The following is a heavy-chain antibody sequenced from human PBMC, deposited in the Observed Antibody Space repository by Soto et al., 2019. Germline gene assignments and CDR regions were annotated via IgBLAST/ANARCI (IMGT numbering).Heavy chain of an antibody. Sequence: QVQLQESGPGLVKPSQTLSLTCTVSGGSVSGGVYYWNWIRQHPEKGLEWIGYIYYSGSTYYNPSPRSPATISADTSKTPFSLTLRSVTVADTPVYYCARSSVAGAAYFQHWGQGTQVIVSS. CDR2: IYYSGST. CDR3: ARSSVAGAAYFQH. CDR1: GGSVSGGVYY. V-gene: IGHV4-31*01. D-gene: IGHD6-19*01. J-gene: IGHJ1*01.